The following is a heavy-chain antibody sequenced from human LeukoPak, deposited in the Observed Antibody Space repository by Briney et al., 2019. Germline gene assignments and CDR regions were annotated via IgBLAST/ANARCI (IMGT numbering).Heavy chain of an antibody. V-gene: IGHV1-69*13. CDR2: IIPIFGTA. J-gene: IGHJ4*02. CDR1: GYTFIDYA. CDR3: ARDPSYCGGDCSDY. Sequence: LVKVSCKASGYTFIDYAISWVRQAPGQGLEWMGGIIPIFGTANYAQKFQGRVTITADESTSTAYMELSSLRSEDTAVYYCARDPSYCGGDCSDYWGQGTLVTVSS. D-gene: IGHD2-21*01.